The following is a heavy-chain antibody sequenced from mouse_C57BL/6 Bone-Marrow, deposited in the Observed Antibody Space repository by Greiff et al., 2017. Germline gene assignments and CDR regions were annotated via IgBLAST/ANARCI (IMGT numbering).Heavy chain of an antibody. Sequence: QVQLQQSGAELVKPGASVKLSCKASGYTFTSYWMHWVKQRPGQGLEWIGMIHPNSGSTNYNEKFKSKATLTVDKSSSTAYMQLSSLTSEDSAVYYCARRADSSGYYYAMDYWGQGTSVTVSS. CDR3: ARRADSSGYYYAMDY. V-gene: IGHV1-64*01. J-gene: IGHJ4*01. CDR2: IHPNSGST. CDR1: GYTFTSYW. D-gene: IGHD3-2*02.